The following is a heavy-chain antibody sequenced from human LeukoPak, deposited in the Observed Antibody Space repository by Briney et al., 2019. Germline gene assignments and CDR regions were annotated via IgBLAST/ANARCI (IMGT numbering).Heavy chain of an antibody. Sequence: PGGSLRLSCAASQFTFSSYGMHWVRQAPGKGLEWVAFIRSDGSDKFYADSVEGRFTISRDNPKNMLFLQLSSLRVEDTAVYFCAKDRYFGSGNYYFDYGGQGTLVAVSA. CDR1: QFTFSSYG. V-gene: IGHV3-30*02. CDR2: IRSDGSDK. D-gene: IGHD3-10*01. CDR3: AKDRYFGSGNYYFDY. J-gene: IGHJ4*02.